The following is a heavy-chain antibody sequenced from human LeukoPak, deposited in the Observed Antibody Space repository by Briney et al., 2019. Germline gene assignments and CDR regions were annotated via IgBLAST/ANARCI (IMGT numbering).Heavy chain of an antibody. D-gene: IGHD2-15*01. Sequence: GGSLRLSCAASGFTFSSYGMHWVRQAPGKGLEWVAFIRYDGSNKYYADSVKGPFTISRDNSKNTLYLQMNSLRAEDTAVYYCAKVLLAARYYYYYYMDVWGKGTTVTVSS. CDR3: AKVLLAARYYYYYYMDV. V-gene: IGHV3-30*02. J-gene: IGHJ6*03. CDR1: GFTFSSYG. CDR2: IRYDGSNK.